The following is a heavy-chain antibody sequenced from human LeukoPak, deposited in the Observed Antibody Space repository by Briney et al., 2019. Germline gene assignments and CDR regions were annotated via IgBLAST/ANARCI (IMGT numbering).Heavy chain of an antibody. CDR3: ARDRLATRWFDP. V-gene: IGHV1-69*13. CDR1: GGTFSSYA. Sequence: SVKVSCKASGGTFSSYAISWVRQAPGQGPEWMGGIIPIFGTANYAQKFQGRVTITADESTSTAYMELSSLRSEDTAVYYCARDRLATRWFDPWGQGTLVTVSS. D-gene: IGHD6-19*01. CDR2: IIPIFGTA. J-gene: IGHJ5*02.